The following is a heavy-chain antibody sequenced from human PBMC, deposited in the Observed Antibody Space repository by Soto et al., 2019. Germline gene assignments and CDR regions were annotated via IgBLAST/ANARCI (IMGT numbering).Heavy chain of an antibody. D-gene: IGHD3-10*01. Sequence: LGESLKISCKGSGYSFTSYWIGWVRQMPGKGLEWMGIIYPGDSDTRYSPSFQGQVTISADKSISTAYLQWSSLKASDTAMYYCARHRVTMVREPGDYYYYMDVWGKGTTVTVSS. CDR3: ARHRVTMVREPGDYYYYMDV. CDR1: GYSFTSYW. CDR2: IYPGDSDT. J-gene: IGHJ6*03. V-gene: IGHV5-51*01.